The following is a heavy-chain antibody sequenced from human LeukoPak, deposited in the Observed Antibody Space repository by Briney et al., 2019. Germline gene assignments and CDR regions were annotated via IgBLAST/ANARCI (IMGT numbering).Heavy chain of an antibody. CDR2: IYPGDSDT. CDR3: ARPRDDSSGYYSNEIDY. Sequence: GESLKISCKGSGYSFTSYWIGWVRPMPGKGLEWMGIIYPGDSDTRYSPSFQGQVTISADKSISTAYLQWSSLKASDTAMYYCARPRDDSSGYYSNEIDYWGQGTLVTVSS. J-gene: IGHJ4*02. CDR1: GYSFTSYW. V-gene: IGHV5-51*01. D-gene: IGHD3-22*01.